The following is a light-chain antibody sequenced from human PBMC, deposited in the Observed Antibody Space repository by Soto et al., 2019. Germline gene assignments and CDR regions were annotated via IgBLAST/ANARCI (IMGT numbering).Light chain of an antibody. V-gene: IGLV2-8*01. CDR2: EVS. Sequence: QSALTQPPSASGSPGQSVTISCTGTSSDVGGYNYVSWYQQHPGKAPKLMIYEVSKRPSGVPDRFSGSKSGNTASLTVSGLQAEDEAHYYCSSYAGSNNFDVVFGGGTKVTVL. J-gene: IGLJ2*01. CDR1: SSDVGGYNY. CDR3: SSYAGSNNFDVV.